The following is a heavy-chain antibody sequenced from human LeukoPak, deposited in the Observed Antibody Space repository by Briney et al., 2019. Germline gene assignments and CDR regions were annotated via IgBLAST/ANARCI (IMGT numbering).Heavy chain of an antibody. CDR1: GFTFGNSW. D-gene: IGHD4-17*01. CDR3: AKDTVYGVPNWYFDL. J-gene: IGHJ2*01. V-gene: IGHV3-74*01. CDR2: INADGSTA. Sequence: GGSLRLSCAASGFTFGNSWVHWVRQAPGKGLVWVSLINADGSTATYADSVKGRFTISRDNSKNTLYLQMNSLRAEDTAVYYCAKDTVYGVPNWYFDLWGRGTLVTVSS.